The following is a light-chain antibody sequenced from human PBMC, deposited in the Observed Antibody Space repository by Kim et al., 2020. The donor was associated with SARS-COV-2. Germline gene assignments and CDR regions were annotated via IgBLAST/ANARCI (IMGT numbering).Light chain of an antibody. CDR1: NSNIGHNS. J-gene: IGLJ3*02. CDR3: ASWDDSLNGV. Sequence: QSVLTQPPSASGTPGQSVTIACSGSNSNIGHNSVNWYQQVPATAPRLIIYSADLRPPGVPDRFSGSRSGPSASLAISGLQSVDEAVYYCASWDDSLNGVFGGGTKLTVL. CDR2: SAD. V-gene: IGLV1-44*01.